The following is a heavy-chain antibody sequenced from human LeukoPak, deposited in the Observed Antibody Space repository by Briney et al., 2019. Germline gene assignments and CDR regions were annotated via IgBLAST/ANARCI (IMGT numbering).Heavy chain of an antibody. CDR2: IRGSGDGK. Sequence: GGSLRLSCAASGFTFNNYAMVWVRQGPGKGLEWVSAIRGSGDGKYYADSVKDRFTISRDNSKNMLYLQMNSLRDDDTAVYYCGRDPNGDYVGAFSFQRWGQGTLVTVSS. J-gene: IGHJ1*01. D-gene: IGHD4-17*01. CDR3: GRDPNGDYVGAFSFQR. V-gene: IGHV3-23*01. CDR1: GFTFNNYA.